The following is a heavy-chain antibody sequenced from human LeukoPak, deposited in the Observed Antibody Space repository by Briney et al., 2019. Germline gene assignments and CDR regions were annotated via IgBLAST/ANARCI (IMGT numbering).Heavy chain of an antibody. Sequence: ASVKVSCKASGGTFSSYAISWVRQAPGQGLEWMGGIIPIFGTANYAQKFQGRVTITADESTSTAYMELSSLRSEDTAVYYCARGRRVLLWFGEPSNWFDPWGQGTLVTVSS. CDR1: GGTFSSYA. V-gene: IGHV1-69*13. J-gene: IGHJ5*02. D-gene: IGHD3-10*01. CDR2: IIPIFGTA. CDR3: ARGRRVLLWFGEPSNWFDP.